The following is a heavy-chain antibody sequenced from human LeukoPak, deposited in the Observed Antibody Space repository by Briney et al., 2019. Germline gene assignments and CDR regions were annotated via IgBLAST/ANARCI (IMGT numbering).Heavy chain of an antibody. CDR3: ARDRGIAAAGKYYYGMDV. J-gene: IGHJ6*04. D-gene: IGHD6-13*01. V-gene: IGHV3-53*01. CDR2: XXSGGST. CDR1: GFTVSSNY. Sequence: GGSLRLSCAASGFTVSSNYMSWVRQAPGKGXXXXXXXXSGGSTYCADSVKGRFTISRDNSKNTLYLQMNSLRAEDTAVYYCARDRGIAAAGKYYYGMDVWGKGTTVTVSS.